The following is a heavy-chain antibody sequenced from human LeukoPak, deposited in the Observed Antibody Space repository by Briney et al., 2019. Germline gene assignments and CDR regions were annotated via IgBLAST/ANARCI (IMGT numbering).Heavy chain of an antibody. V-gene: IGHV4-4*02. D-gene: IGHD6-19*01. CDR3: ASPAEGQWVVRGAFDI. CDR1: GGSISDNNW. CDR2: VYHNGIS. Sequence: SGTLSLTCTVSGGSISDNNWWNWVRQSPGKGLEWIGGVYHNGISNYNPSLKSRVIISVDKSTNQFSLKLFSVTVADTAMYYCASPAEGQWVVRGAFDIWGQGTMVTISS. J-gene: IGHJ3*02.